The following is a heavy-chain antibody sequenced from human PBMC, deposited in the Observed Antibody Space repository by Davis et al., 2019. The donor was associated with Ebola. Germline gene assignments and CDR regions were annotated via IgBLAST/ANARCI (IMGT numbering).Heavy chain of an antibody. V-gene: IGHV3-74*01. CDR3: ARDRSYSMDV. Sequence: PGGSLRLSCAASGFTFSAYWMHWVRQAPGKGLVWVSRTNSDGSGTSYADSVKGRFTISRDNAKNTLYLQMNSLRVEDTAVYYCARDRSYSMDVWGQGTTVTVSS. J-gene: IGHJ6*02. CDR2: TNSDGSGT. CDR1: GFTFSAYW.